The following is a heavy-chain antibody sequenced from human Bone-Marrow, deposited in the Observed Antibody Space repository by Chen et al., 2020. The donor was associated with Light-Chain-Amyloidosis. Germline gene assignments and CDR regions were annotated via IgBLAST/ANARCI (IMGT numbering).Heavy chain of an antibody. CDR2: ISPSGGRT. V-gene: IGHV3-23*01. CDR1: GFSSSNYA. D-gene: IGHD3-3*01. CDR3: AKDGKEWLPDA. J-gene: IGHJ5*02. Sequence: EVQLLEAGGGLVQPGGSLRPSCAASGFSSSNYAMSWVRQAPGKGLEWVSAISPSGGRTYYADSVKGRLTISRDNSDNTLYLQMNSLRVEDTAVYYCAKDGKEWLPDAWGQGTLVTVSS.